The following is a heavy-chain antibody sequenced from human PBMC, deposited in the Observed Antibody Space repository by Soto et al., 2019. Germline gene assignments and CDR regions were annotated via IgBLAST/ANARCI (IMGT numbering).Heavy chain of an antibody. Sequence: LRLSCTASGFAFSQYGMSWVRQAPGKGLEWVSSIRSFDYRTNYADSVKGRFTISRDNSKSTLSLQMNSLRAEDTAVYYCAKDVESGWYEAFDYWGPGTLVTVSS. D-gene: IGHD6-19*01. CDR1: GFAFSQYG. J-gene: IGHJ4*02. CDR2: IRSFDYRT. CDR3: AKDVESGWYEAFDY. V-gene: IGHV3-23*01.